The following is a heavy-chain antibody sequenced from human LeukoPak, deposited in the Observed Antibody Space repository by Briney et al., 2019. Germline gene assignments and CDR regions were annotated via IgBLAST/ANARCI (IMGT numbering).Heavy chain of an antibody. V-gene: IGHV3-30-3*01. CDR1: GFTFSSYP. CDR3: ARESLTRPPGCFDY. D-gene: IGHD3-9*01. Sequence: GGSLRLSCAASGFTFSSYPMHWVRQAPGKGLEWVALISYVGSNKYYADSVRGRFTISRDTSKDTLYLQMNSLRAEDTAVYYCARESLTRPPGCFDYWGQGTLVTVSS. CDR2: ISYVGSNK. J-gene: IGHJ4*02.